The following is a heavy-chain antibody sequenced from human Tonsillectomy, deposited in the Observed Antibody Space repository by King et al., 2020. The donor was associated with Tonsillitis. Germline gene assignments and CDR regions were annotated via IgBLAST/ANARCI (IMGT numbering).Heavy chain of an antibody. CDR2: ISGNGDST. CDR3: GSYCRGDSCYSGYYDY. J-gene: IGHJ4*02. V-gene: IGHV3-23*04. Sequence: VQLVESGGGLVQPGESLRLSCAASGFIFSNYAMSWVRQAPGKGLEWVSSISGNGDSTYYADCLKGRFTISRENSKNTLYLQMNSLRVEDTAVYYCGSYCRGDSCYSGYYDYRGQGTVVTVSS. CDR1: GFIFSNYA. D-gene: IGHD2-15*01.